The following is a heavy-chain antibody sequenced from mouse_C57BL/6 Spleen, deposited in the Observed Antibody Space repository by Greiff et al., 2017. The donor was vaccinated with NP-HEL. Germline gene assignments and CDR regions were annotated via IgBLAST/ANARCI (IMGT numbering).Heavy chain of an antibody. V-gene: IGHV1-26*01. CDR2: INPNNGGT. D-gene: IGHD2-1*01. J-gene: IGHJ1*03. CDR3: ARWNYGNGGYFDV. CDR1: GYTFTDYY. Sequence: EVQLQQSGPELVKPGASVKISCKASGYTFTDYYMNWVKQSHGKSLEWIGDINPNNGGTSYNQKFKGKATLTVDKSSSTAYMELRSLTSEDSAVYYCARWNYGNGGYFDVWGTGTTVTVSS.